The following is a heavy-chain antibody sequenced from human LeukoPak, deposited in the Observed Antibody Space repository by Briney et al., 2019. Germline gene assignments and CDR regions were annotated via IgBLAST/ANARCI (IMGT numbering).Heavy chain of an antibody. CDR1: GFTFSSYA. Sequence: GGSLRLSCAASGFTFSSYAMSWVRQAPGKGLEWVSAISGGGGSTYYADSVKGRFTISRDNSKNTLYLQMNSLRAEDTAVYYCAKDEGDFWSGYPGDYWGQGTLVTVSS. CDR2: ISGGGGST. J-gene: IGHJ4*02. CDR3: AKDEGDFWSGYPGDY. D-gene: IGHD3-3*01. V-gene: IGHV3-23*01.